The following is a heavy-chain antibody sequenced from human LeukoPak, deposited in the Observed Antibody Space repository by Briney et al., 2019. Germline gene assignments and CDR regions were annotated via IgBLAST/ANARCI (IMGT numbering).Heavy chain of an antibody. V-gene: IGHV3-23*01. D-gene: IGHD6-19*01. CDR2: ISSSGGET. CDR3: AKIGVIGSWYFDI. CDR1: GFTFSSKG. Sequence: GGSLRLSCAASGFTFSSKGMSWVRQSPGTGLEWVSSISSSGGETYHADSVKGRFTVSRDNSKNTLYLQMNSLRTEDTAVYYCAKIGVIGSWYFDIWGRGTLVTVSS. J-gene: IGHJ2*01.